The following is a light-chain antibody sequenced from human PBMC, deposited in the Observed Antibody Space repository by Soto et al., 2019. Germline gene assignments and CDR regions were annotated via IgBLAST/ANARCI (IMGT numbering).Light chain of an antibody. J-gene: IGLJ2*01. CDR2: LNSDGSH. CDR3: QNWGSEIVV. Sequence: QPVLTQSPSASASLGASVKLTCTLSSGHSNYAIAWHQQQSEKGPRYLMKLNSDGSHSKGDGIPDRFSGSSSGAESYLTIARHKSEDKPDYYWQNWGSEIVVFGGAINLT. V-gene: IGLV4-69*01. CDR1: SGHSNYA.